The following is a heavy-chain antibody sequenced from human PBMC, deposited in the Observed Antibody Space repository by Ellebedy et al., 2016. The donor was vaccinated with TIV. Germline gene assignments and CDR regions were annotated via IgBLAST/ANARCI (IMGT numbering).Heavy chain of an antibody. V-gene: IGHV3-23*01. CDR1: GLTFSSYA. Sequence: GESLKISCTASGLTFSSYAMNWVRQAPGKGLEWVSAMSGSGGSTYYADSVKGRFTISRDNSKNTLYLQMKSLTAEDTAVYFCAKDSLSSSRSWEKLRRSLYGLDVWGQGTSVTVSS. D-gene: IGHD1-26*01. CDR2: MSGSGGST. CDR3: AKDSLSSSRSWEKLRRSLYGLDV. J-gene: IGHJ6*02.